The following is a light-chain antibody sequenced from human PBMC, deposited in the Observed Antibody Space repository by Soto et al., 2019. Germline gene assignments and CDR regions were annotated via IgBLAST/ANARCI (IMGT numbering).Light chain of an antibody. Sequence: QSALAQPASVAGSFGQSITISCSGPNTDLGVYGYVSWYQHHPGKAPKLLIYDVNNRPSGISDRFSGSKSGDTASLTISGLQAEDEANYYCSSYTSASTLYVFGSGTKVTVL. V-gene: IGLV2-14*01. CDR2: DVN. CDR1: NTDLGVYGY. CDR3: SSYTSASTLYV. J-gene: IGLJ1*01.